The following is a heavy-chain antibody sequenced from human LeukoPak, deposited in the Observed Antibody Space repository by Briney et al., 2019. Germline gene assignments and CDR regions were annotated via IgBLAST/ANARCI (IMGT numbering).Heavy chain of an antibody. CDR3: ARDEYIHGDLTNFDS. CDR1: AFSFSDYY. D-gene: IGHD4-17*01. CDR2: ISSSGSMI. Sequence: PGGSLRLSCAASAFSFSDYYMSWIRQAPGKGLEWVSYISSSGSMISDADSVKGRFTISRDNAKKSLYLQMNSLRAEDTAVYYCARDEYIHGDLTNFDSWGQGTLVIVSS. J-gene: IGHJ4*02. V-gene: IGHV3-11*04.